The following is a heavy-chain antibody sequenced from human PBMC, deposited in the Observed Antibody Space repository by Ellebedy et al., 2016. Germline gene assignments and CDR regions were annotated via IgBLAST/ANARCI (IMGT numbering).Heavy chain of an antibody. CDR1: GFTFINYA. Sequence: GGSLRLSXTASGFTFINYAMSWVRQAPGKGLEWVSTISGSAGSTYSAGSVKGRFTLSRDNSKNTLNLQMNSLRADDTAIYYCVTHTGTYEGPFDYWGQGSLVTVSS. D-gene: IGHD1-26*01. J-gene: IGHJ4*02. CDR3: VTHTGTYEGPFDY. V-gene: IGHV3-23*01. CDR2: ISGSAGST.